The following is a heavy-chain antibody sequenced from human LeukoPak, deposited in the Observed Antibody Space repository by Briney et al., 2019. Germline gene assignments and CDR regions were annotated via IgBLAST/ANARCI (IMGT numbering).Heavy chain of an antibody. CDR2: ISGSGVST. CDR3: AKDRIVGVTTSYDYFDY. D-gene: IGHD1-26*01. J-gene: IGHJ4*02. CDR1: GFTFSSYA. V-gene: IGHV3-23*01. Sequence: PGGSLRLSCAASGFTFSSYAMSWVRQAPGKGLEWVLAISGSGVSTYYADSVKGRFTISRDNSKNTLYLQMNSLRAEDTALYYCAKDRIVGVTTSYDYFDYWGQGTLVTVSS.